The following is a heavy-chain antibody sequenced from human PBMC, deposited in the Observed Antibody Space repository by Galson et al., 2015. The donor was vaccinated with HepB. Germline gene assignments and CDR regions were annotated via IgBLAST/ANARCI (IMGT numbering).Heavy chain of an antibody. D-gene: IGHD3-10*01. V-gene: IGHV3-33*08. CDR3: AREGGITPVRGVRINGMDV. Sequence: SLRLSCAASGFTFRSYGMHWVRQAPGKGLEWVAIIWYDGSNENYADSAKGRLTISRDNSKNTLYLQMNSLRAEDTAVYYCAREGGITPVRGVRINGMDVWGQGTTVTVSS. CDR1: GFTFRSYG. J-gene: IGHJ6*02. CDR2: IWYDGSNE.